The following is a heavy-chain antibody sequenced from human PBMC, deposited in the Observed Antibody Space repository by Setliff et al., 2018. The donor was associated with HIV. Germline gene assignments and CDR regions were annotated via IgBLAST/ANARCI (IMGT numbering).Heavy chain of an antibody. J-gene: IGHJ4*02. CDR2: ISGSGIGS. D-gene: IGHD3-16*01. CDR3: ANPPLKGHLGVGFDY. Sequence: PGGSLRLSCAASGFTVSSNYMSWVRQAPGKGLEWVSAISGSGIGSYYPDSVKGRFTISRDNSKNTLFLQMNSLRAEDTAVYYCANPPLKGHLGVGFDYWGQGTLVTVSS. V-gene: IGHV3-23*01. CDR1: GFTVSSNY.